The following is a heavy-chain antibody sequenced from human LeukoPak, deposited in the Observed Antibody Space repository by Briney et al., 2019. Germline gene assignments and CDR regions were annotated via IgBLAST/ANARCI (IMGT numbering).Heavy chain of an antibody. CDR1: GFTFSVSW. CDR2: IKYDGSEK. Sequence: GGSLRLSCAASGFTFSVSWMSWVRQAPGKGLEWVANIKYDGSEKYYVDSVKGRFTISRDNAKNSLYLQMNSLRAEDTAVYYCASWAGTATGFSGPFDYWGQGTLVTVSS. V-gene: IGHV3-7*01. CDR3: ASWAGTATGFSGPFDY. J-gene: IGHJ4*02. D-gene: IGHD6-13*01.